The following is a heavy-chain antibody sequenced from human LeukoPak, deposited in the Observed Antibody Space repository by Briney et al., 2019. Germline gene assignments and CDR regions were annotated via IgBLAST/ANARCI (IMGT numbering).Heavy chain of an antibody. Sequence: SETLSLTCAVYGGSFSGYYWSWIRQPPGKGLEWIGEINHSGSTSYNPSLKSRVTISVDTSKNQFSPKLSSVTAADTAVYYCARPARLGRYFQHWGQGTLVTVSS. CDR2: INHSGST. CDR1: GGSFSGYY. V-gene: IGHV4-34*01. CDR3: ARPARLGRYFQH. J-gene: IGHJ1*01. D-gene: IGHD1-26*01.